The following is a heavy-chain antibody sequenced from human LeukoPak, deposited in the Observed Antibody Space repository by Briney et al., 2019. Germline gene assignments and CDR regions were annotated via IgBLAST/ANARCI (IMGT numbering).Heavy chain of an antibody. J-gene: IGHJ4*02. D-gene: IGHD3-10*01. CDR1: GFTFDDYA. CDR2: ISGDGGST. CDR3: AKDMWRFGELDYDY. V-gene: IGHV3-43*02. Sequence: PGGSLRLSCAASGFTFDDYAMHWVRQAPGKGLEWVSLISGDGGSTYYADSVKGRFTISRDNSKNSLYLQMNSLRTEDTALYYCAKDMWRFGELDYDYWGQGTLVTDSS.